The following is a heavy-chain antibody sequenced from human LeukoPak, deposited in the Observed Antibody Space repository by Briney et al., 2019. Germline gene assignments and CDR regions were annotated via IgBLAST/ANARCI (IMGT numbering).Heavy chain of an antibody. J-gene: IGHJ4*02. CDR2: IDPNGGST. Sequence: ASVKVPCKASGYSFTTFYIYWVRQAPGQGLEWMGRIDPNGGSTSYAQQFQGRLTMTRDTSTSTVYMELSSLRSDDTAIYYCARGFSYACDYWGQGTLVTVSS. D-gene: IGHD5-18*01. V-gene: IGHV1-46*01. CDR3: ARGFSYACDY. CDR1: GYSFTTFY.